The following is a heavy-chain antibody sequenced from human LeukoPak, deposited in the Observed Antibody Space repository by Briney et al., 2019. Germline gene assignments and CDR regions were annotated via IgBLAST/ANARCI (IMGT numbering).Heavy chain of an antibody. J-gene: IGHJ5*02. CDR2: IYYSGST. Sequence: SETLSLTCTVSGGSISSHYWSWIRQPPGKGLEWIGYIYYSGSTNYNPSLKSRVTISVDTSKNQFSLKLSSVTAADTAVYYCARSNQLGELEINWFQPWGQGTLVTVSS. V-gene: IGHV4-59*11. CDR3: ARSNQLGELEINWFQP. CDR1: GGSISSHY. D-gene: IGHD7-27*01.